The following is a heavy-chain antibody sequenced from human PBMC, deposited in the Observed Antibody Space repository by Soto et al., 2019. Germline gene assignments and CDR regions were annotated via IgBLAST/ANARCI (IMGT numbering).Heavy chain of an antibody. CDR1: GFTFSSYS. D-gene: IGHD6-6*01. V-gene: IGHV3-21*01. CDR3: AREVSSSREDYYYYGMDV. J-gene: IGHJ6*02. Sequence: LRLSCAASGFTFSSYSMNWVRQAPGKGLEWVSSISSSSSYIYYADSVKGRFTISRDNAKNSLYLQMNSLRAEDTAVYYCAREVSSSREDYYYYGMDVWGQGTTVTVSS. CDR2: ISSSSSYI.